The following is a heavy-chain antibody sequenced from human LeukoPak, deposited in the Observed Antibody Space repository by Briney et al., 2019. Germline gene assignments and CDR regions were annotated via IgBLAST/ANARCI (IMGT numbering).Heavy chain of an antibody. Sequence: GGSLRLSCAASGFTFDDYAMHWVRQAPGKGLEWASGISWNSGSIGYADSVKGRFTISRDNAKNSLYLQMNSLRAEDTALYYCAKDKGWLVRGDYFDYWGQGTLVTVSS. CDR1: GFTFDDYA. CDR3: AKDKGWLVRGDYFDY. CDR2: ISWNSGSI. J-gene: IGHJ4*02. V-gene: IGHV3-9*01. D-gene: IGHD6-19*01.